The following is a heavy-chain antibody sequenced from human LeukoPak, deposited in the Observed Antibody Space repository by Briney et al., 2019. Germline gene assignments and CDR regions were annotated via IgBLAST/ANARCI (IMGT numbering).Heavy chain of an antibody. CDR3: ARDYGDSGDYYYYMDV. Sequence: GASVKVSCKASGYTFTGYYMHWVRQAPGQGLEWMGWINPNSGGTNYAQKFQGRVTMTRDTSISTAYMELSRLRSDDTAVYYCARDYGDSGDYYYYMDVWGKGTTVTISS. CDR1: GYTFTGYY. CDR2: INPNSGGT. V-gene: IGHV1-2*02. J-gene: IGHJ6*03. D-gene: IGHD4-17*01.